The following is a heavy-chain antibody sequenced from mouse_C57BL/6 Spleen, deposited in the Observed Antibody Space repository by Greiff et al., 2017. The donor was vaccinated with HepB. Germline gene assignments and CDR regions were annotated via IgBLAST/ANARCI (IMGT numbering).Heavy chain of an antibody. V-gene: IGHV5-9-1*02. CDR1: GFTFSSYA. CDR3: TRDRLCTTGCYFDY. Sequence: EVKLVESGEGLVKPGGSLKLSCAASGFTFSSYAMSWVRQTPEKRLEWVAYISSGGDYIYYADTVKGRFTISRDNARNTLYLQMSSLKSEDTAMYYCTRDRLCTTGCYFDYWGQGTTLTVSS. CDR2: ISSGGDYI. D-gene: IGHD1-1*01. J-gene: IGHJ2*01.